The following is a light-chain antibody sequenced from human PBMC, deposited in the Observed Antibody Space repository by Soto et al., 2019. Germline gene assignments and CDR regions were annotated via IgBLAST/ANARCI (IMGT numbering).Light chain of an antibody. J-gene: IGKJ1*01. CDR3: QQRHMWPIT. Sequence: EIVLTQSPGTLSLSPGERATLSCRASQSVSSSYLAWYQQKPGQAPRLLIYGASSRATGIPDRFSGSGSGTDFTLTISSLEPEDSAVYYCQQRHMWPITFGQGTKVDI. CDR1: QSVSSSY. V-gene: IGKV3D-20*02. CDR2: GAS.